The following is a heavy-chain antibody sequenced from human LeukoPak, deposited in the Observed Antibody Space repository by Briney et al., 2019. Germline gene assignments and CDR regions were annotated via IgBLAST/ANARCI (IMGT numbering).Heavy chain of an antibody. CDR2: IKSKNDGGTA. CDR1: GFTFSNAW. Sequence: GGSLRLSCAASGFTFSNAWMSWGRHAPGKGLEWVGRIKSKNDGGTADYAAPVKGRFTISRDDSKNTLYLQMNSLKTGDTAVYYCTTLYSSSWYGEVYWGQGTLVTVSS. J-gene: IGHJ4*02. D-gene: IGHD6-13*01. V-gene: IGHV3-15*01. CDR3: TTLYSSSWYGEVY.